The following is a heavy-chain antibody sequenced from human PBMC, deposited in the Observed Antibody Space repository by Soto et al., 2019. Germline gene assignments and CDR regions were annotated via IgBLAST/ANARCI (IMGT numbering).Heavy chain of an antibody. CDR3: SRHSDDGLANFDF. Sequence: SETLSLTCTVSGGSISGYYWSWIRQPPGKGLEWVAYIYYRGTTNYNPSLKSRVTISLDTSQNQFSLKMSSVTAADTAVYYCSRHSDDGLANFDFWGQATLVTVSS. D-gene: IGHD4-17*01. CDR1: GGSISGYY. CDR2: IYYRGTT. V-gene: IGHV4-59*08. J-gene: IGHJ4*02.